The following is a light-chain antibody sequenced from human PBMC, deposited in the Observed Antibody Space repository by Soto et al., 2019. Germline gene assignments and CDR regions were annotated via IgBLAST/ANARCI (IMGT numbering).Light chain of an antibody. CDR3: QQYSNYVT. V-gene: IGKV3-15*01. CDR1: QSVSSN. J-gene: IGKJ5*01. CDR2: GAS. Sequence: EIVMTQSPATLSVSPGERATLSCRASQSVSSNLAWYQHKPGQAPRLLIFGASTSATGIPARFSGSGSGTNFILTISSLHSEDFAVYDCQQYSNYVTFGQGTRLEIK.